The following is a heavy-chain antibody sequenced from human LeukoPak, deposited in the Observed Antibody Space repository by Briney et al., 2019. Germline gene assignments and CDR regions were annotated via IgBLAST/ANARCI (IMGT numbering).Heavy chain of an antibody. CDR1: GFTFSSYE. J-gene: IGHJ4*02. D-gene: IGHD1-26*01. CDR2: ISSSGSTI. V-gene: IGHV3-48*03. Sequence: PGGSLRLSCAASGFTFSSYEMNWVRQAPGKGLEWVSYISSSGSTIYYADSVKGRFTISRDNAKNSLYLQMNSLRAEDTAVYYCARESWELRQGQFDYWGQGTLVTVSS. CDR3: ARESWELRQGQFDY.